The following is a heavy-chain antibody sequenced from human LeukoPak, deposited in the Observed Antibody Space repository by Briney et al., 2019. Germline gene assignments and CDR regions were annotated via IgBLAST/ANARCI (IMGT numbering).Heavy chain of an antibody. CDR2: IYYSGST. J-gene: IGHJ4*02. Sequence: SETLSLTCTVSGGSISSYYWSWIRQPPGKGLEWIGYIYYSGSTNYNPSLKSRVTISVDTSKNQFSLKLSSVTAADTAVYYCARRIYSGYDYYDYWGQGTLVTVSS. D-gene: IGHD5-12*01. CDR1: GGSISSYY. V-gene: IGHV4-59*08. CDR3: ARRIYSGYDYYDY.